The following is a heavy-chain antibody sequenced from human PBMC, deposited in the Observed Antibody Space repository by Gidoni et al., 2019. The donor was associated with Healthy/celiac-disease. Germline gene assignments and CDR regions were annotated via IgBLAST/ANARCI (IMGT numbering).Heavy chain of an antibody. CDR2: INHSGST. J-gene: IGHJ6*02. CDR1: GGSFSGYY. CDR3: ARDASTAIPYYYYYGMDV. V-gene: IGHV4-34*01. Sequence: QVQLQQWGAGLLKPSETLSLTCAVHGGSFSGYYWSWIRQPPGKGLEWIGEINHSGSTNYNPSLKSRVTISVDTSKNQFSLKLSSVTAADTAVYYCARDASTAIPYYYYYGMDVWGQGTTVTVSS. D-gene: IGHD3-22*01.